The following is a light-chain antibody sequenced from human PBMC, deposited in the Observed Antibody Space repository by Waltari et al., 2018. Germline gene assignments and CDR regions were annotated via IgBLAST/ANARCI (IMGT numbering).Light chain of an antibody. CDR2: AVT. CDR1: TSDVGRYNY. Sequence: SALTQPRSVSGSPGQSVTISCTGTTSDVGRYNYVSWYQHLPGKDPELRMFAVTQRHSVVPDRFSGSKSANTASLTSSVLQPDDEADYYCCSFAGAYTWIFGGGTKVTVL. J-gene: IGLJ2*01. V-gene: IGLV2-11*01. CDR3: CSFAGAYTWI.